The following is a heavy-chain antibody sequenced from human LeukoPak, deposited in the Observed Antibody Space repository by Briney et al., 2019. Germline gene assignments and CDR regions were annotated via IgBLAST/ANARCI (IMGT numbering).Heavy chain of an antibody. D-gene: IGHD5-24*01. CDR2: ISSSSSYI. CDR3: VPEMATIYGY. Sequence: TGGSLRLSCAASGFTFSSYSMNWVRQAPGEGLEWVSSISSSSSYIYYADSVKGRFTISRDNAKNSLYLQMNSLRAEDTAVYYCVPEMATIYGYWGQGTLVTVSS. V-gene: IGHV3-21*01. J-gene: IGHJ4*02. CDR1: GFTFSSYS.